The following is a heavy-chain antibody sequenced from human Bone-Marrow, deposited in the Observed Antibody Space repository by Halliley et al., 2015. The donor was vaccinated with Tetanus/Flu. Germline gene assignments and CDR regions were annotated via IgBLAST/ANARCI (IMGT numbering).Heavy chain of an antibody. V-gene: IGHV1-69*12. D-gene: IGHD2-2*01. Sequence: QVQLVQSGAEVKKPGSSVKVSCKASGGTFSSYAISWVRQAPGQGLEWMGGFIPPFGTANHAQKFQGRVTITADESTSTAYMELSSLRSEDTAVYYCARVPCSSSACYSRYGMDVWGQGTTVTVSS. J-gene: IGHJ6*02. CDR2: FIPPFGTA. CDR1: GGTFSSYA. CDR3: ARVPCSSSACYSRYGMDV.